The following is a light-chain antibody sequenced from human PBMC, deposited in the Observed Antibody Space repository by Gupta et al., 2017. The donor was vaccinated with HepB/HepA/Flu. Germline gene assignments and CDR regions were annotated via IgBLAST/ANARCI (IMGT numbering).Light chain of an antibody. V-gene: IGKV4-1*01. J-gene: IGKJ2*01. Sequence: DIVMTQSPDSLAVSLGERATINCKSSQSVLYSSNNKNYLAWYQQKPGQPPKLLIYWASTRESGVPDRFSGSGSGTDFTITISSLQAEDVAVYYCQQDDSTPLTFGQGTKLEIK. CDR2: WAS. CDR3: QQDDSTPLT. CDR1: QSVLYSSNNKNY.